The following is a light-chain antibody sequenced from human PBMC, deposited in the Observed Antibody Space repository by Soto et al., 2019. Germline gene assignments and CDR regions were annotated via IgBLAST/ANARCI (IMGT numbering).Light chain of an antibody. CDR1: SSNIGNNY. V-gene: IGLV1-51*01. Sequence: QSVLTQPPSVSAAPGQKVTISCSGGSSNIGNNYVSWYQQVAGTTPKLLIFDNNKRPSGIPDRFPGSKSGTSATLGIAGLQTGDAGEYYCATLDRCLSAWVFGGGTQLTVL. J-gene: IGLJ3*02. CDR2: DNN. CDR3: ATLDRCLSAWV.